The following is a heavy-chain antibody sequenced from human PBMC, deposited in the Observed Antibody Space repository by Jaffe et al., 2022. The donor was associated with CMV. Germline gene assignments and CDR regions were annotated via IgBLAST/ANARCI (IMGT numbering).Heavy chain of an antibody. V-gene: IGHV4-39*01. CDR2: IYYSGST. Sequence: QLQLQESGPGLVKPSETLSLTCTVSGGSISSSSYYWGWIRQPPGKGLEWIGSIYYSGSTYYNPSLKSRVTISVDTSKNQFSLKLSSVTAADTAVYYCARYDYVWGSPEDYWGQGTLVTVSS. J-gene: IGHJ4*02. CDR3: ARYDYVWGSPEDY. CDR1: GGSISSSSYY. D-gene: IGHD3-16*01.